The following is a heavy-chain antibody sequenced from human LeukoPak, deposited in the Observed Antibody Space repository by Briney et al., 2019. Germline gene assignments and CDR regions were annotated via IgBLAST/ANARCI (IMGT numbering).Heavy chain of an antibody. Sequence: ASVKVSCKASGYTFTDYYMHWVRQAPGQGLEWMGWINPKSGGTKSAQKFQGRVTMTRDTSISTAYMEVSRLRSDDTAVYYCATYYYDSSGYYFDYWGQGTLVTVSS. V-gene: IGHV1-2*02. CDR2: INPKSGGT. CDR1: GYTFTDYY. J-gene: IGHJ4*02. D-gene: IGHD3-22*01. CDR3: ATYYYDSSGYYFDY.